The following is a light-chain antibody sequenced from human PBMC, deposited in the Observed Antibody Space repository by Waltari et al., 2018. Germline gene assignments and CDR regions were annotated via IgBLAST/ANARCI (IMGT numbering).Light chain of an antibody. CDR2: DAS. V-gene: IGKV3-15*01. Sequence: EIVLTQSPATLSVSPGGRATLSCRASQSVTTNLAWYQQRPGQAPSLLIYDASTRATGVPARCSGSGSGTEFTLTISSLQSTDFAVYYCQQYDGWSFGQGTKLEIK. CDR3: QQYDGWS. J-gene: IGKJ2*01. CDR1: QSVTTN.